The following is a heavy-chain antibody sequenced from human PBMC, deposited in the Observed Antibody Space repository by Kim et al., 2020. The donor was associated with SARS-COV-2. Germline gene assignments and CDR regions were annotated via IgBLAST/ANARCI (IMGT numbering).Heavy chain of an antibody. CDR1: GGSFSGYY. Sequence: SETLSLTCAVYGGSFSGYYWCWIRQPPGKGLEWIGEINHSGSTNYNSSLKSRVTISVDTSKNQFPLKLSSVTAADTAVYYCSRGRYSSSWYGPHWYFDLWGHGTLVTVSS. CDR3: SRGRYSSSWYGPHWYFDL. CDR2: INHSGST. J-gene: IGHJ2*01. V-gene: IGHV4-34*01. D-gene: IGHD6-13*01.